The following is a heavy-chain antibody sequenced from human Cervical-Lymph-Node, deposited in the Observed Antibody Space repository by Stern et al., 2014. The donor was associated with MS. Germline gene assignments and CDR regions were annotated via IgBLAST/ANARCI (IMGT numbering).Heavy chain of an antibody. CDR1: GGTLNNYA. D-gene: IGHD3-22*01. J-gene: IGHJ4*02. CDR3: ARSPDLYDSSGYYCD. Sequence: VQLVQSGAEVKKPGSSVKVSCKASGGTLNNYAVSWVRQAPGQGLEWIGKIIPFLGIANYAHKFQGRVTLTAAATTSYMEVSSLRSDDTAVYYCARSPDLYDSSGYYCDWGQGTLVTVSS. V-gene: IGHV1-69*04. CDR2: IIPFLGIA.